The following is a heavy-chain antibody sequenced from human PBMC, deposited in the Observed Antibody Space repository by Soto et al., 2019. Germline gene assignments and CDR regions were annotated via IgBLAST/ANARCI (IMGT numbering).Heavy chain of an antibody. V-gene: IGHV3-23*01. CDR2: ITGSGGST. D-gene: IGHD4-17*01. CDR1: GFTFSTYA. CDR3: AKDRYGDYGGIDY. J-gene: IGHJ4*02. Sequence: EVQLLEYGGGLVQPGGSLRLSCAASGFTFSTYAMIWVRQAPGKGLEWVSVITGSGGSTYYADSVKGRFTISRDTSKNTLFLQMNSLRAEDTAVYYCAKDRYGDYGGIDYWGQGTMVTVSS.